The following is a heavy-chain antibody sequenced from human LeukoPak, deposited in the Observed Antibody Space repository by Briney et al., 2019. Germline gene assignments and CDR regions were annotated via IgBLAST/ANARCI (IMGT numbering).Heavy chain of an antibody. D-gene: IGHD4-17*01. Sequence: ASVTVSCMASRYTFTSYGIIWVRQAPGQGLEWMGWISAYNGNTNYAQKLQGRVTMTTDTSTSTAYMELRSLRSDDTAVYYCARAYIDMTTGTTPIDYWGQVVLVTVSS. CDR2: ISAYNGNT. J-gene: IGHJ4*02. V-gene: IGHV1-18*01. CDR3: ARAYIDMTTGTTPIDY. CDR1: RYTFTSYG.